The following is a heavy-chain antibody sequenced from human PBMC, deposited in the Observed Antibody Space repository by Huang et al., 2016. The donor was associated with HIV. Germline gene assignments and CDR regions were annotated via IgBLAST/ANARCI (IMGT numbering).Heavy chain of an antibody. CDR3: ASGPVIVSISRFYFEQ. J-gene: IGHJ4*02. D-gene: IGHD3-22*01. CDR1: FASISGNSKY. CDR2: MHYGGGP. V-gene: IGHV4-39*02. Sequence: LLLRESGSGLVKTSETMSLSCTVAFASISGNSKYWTWVRQAPGTGLEWMEGMHYGGGPYYKPSLKSRVSLSVDTSHNQHFSLTLASVTAADTAVYFCASGPVIVSISRFYFEQWGPGILVTV.